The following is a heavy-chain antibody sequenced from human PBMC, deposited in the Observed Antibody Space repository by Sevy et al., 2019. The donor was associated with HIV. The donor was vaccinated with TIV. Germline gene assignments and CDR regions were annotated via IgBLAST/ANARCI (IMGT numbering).Heavy chain of an antibody. CDR2: ISAYNGNT. Sequence: ASVKVSCKASGYTFTSYGISWVRQAPGQGLEWMGWISAYNGNTNYAQKLQGRVTMTTDTSTSPAYMGLRSLGSADTAVYYCASAGSGSSHDAFDIWGQGTMVTVSS. CDR3: ASAGSGSSHDAFDI. J-gene: IGHJ3*02. CDR1: GYTFTSYG. V-gene: IGHV1-18*01. D-gene: IGHD1-26*01.